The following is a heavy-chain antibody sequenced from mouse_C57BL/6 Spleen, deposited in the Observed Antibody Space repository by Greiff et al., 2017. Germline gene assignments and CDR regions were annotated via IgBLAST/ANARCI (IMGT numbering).Heavy chain of an antibody. CDR3: ARSEYYGPYFDV. Sequence: QVQLQQSGAELVRPGASVKLSCKASGYTFTDYYINWVKQRPGQGLEWIARIYPGSGNTYYNEKFKGKATLTAEKSSSTAYMQLSSLTSEDSAVYFCARSEYYGPYFDVWGTGTTVTVSS. J-gene: IGHJ1*03. D-gene: IGHD1-2*01. CDR1: GYTFTDYY. V-gene: IGHV1-76*01. CDR2: IYPGSGNT.